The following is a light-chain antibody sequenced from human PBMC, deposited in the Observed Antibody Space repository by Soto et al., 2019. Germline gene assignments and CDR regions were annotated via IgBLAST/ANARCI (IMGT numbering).Light chain of an antibody. V-gene: IGKV1-39*01. CDR3: QQSFSRQWT. Sequence: DIQMTQSPSSLSASLGDRVTITCRASQSISRYLNWYRQKPGKAPNLLIYAASSLLSGVPSRFRGSGSGTDLTLTISSLQPEDFVTYYCQQSFSRQWTFGQGTKVEIK. CDR1: QSISRY. CDR2: AAS. J-gene: IGKJ1*01.